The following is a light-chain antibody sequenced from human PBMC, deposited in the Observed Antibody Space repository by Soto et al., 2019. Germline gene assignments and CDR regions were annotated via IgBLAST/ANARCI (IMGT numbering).Light chain of an antibody. CDR3: SSYTSSSTLMV. V-gene: IGLV2-14*01. CDR1: SSDVGGYNY. CDR2: DVS. Sequence: QSALTQPASVSGCPGQSIPISCTGTSSDVGGYNYVSWYQQHPGKAPKLMIYDVSNRPSGVSNRFSGSKSGNTASLTISGLQAEDEADYYCSSYTSSSTLMVFGGGTKVTVL. J-gene: IGLJ2*01.